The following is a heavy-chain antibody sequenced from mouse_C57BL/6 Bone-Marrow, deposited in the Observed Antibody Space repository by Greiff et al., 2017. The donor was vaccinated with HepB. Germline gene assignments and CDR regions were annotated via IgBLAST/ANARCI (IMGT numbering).Heavy chain of an antibody. CDR1: GFTFSDAW. Sequence: EVHLVESGGGLVQPGGSMKLSCAASGFTFSDAWMDWVRQSPEKGLEWVAEIRNKANNHATYYAESVKGRFTISRDDSKSSVYLQMNSLRAEDTGIYYCTTAFHSSGDYYAMDYWGQGTSVTVSS. CDR3: TTAFHSSGDYYAMDY. CDR2: IRNKANNHAT. J-gene: IGHJ4*01. V-gene: IGHV6-6*01. D-gene: IGHD3-2*02.